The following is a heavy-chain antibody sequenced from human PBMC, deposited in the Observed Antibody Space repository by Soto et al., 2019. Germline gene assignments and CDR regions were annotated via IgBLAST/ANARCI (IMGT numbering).Heavy chain of an antibody. J-gene: IGHJ6*02. V-gene: IGHV4-34*01. Sequence: QVQLQQWGAGLLKPSETLSLTCAVYGGSFSGYYWSWIRQPPGKGLEWIGEINHSGSTNYNPSLKRLVTISVDTSKNQFSRKLSSVTAADTAVYYCARERIRVGYYYYYGMDVWGQGTTVTVSS. CDR1: GGSFSGYY. CDR3: ARERIRVGYYYYYGMDV. D-gene: IGHD2-8*02. CDR2: INHSGST.